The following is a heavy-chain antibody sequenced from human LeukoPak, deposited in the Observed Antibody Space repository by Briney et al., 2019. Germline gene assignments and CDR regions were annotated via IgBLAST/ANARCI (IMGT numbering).Heavy chain of an antibody. V-gene: IGHV3-74*01. CDR2: VNSDGSST. D-gene: IGHD7-27*01. J-gene: IGHJ3*01. Sequence: PAGGSLRLSCAASGFTFSSYWMHWVRQAPGKGLVWVSRVNSDGSSTSYADSVKGRFTVSRDNAKNTLYLQMNSLRAEDTAVYYRARGSTGGAFDFWGQGTMVTVSS. CDR3: ARGSTGGAFDF. CDR1: GFTFSSYW.